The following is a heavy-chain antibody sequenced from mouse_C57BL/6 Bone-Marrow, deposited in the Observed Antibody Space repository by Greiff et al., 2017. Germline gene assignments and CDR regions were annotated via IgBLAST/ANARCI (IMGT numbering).Heavy chain of an antibody. CDR1: GFTFSSYG. V-gene: IGHV5-6*01. J-gene: IGHJ2*01. Sequence: EVQGVESGGDLVKPGGSLKLSCAASGFTFSSYGMSWVRQTPDKRLEWVATISSGGSYTSYPDSVKGRFTISRDNAKNTLYLQMSSLKSEDTAMYYCARRKYFDYWGQGTTLTVSS. CDR3: ARRKYFDY. CDR2: ISSGGSYT.